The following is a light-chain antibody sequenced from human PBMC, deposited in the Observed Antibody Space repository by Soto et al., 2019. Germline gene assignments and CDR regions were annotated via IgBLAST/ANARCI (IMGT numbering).Light chain of an antibody. V-gene: IGKV1-33*01. CDR1: HDIGNS. Sequence: DIQMTQSPPSLSASVGDEVTIICQASHDIGNSLNWYQDKPGQPPKLVIYDAYNLETGVPSTFSGNGYGTDFTFTISSLRPEDIATYYCQKSDHLPLFGPGTKVDI. CDR2: DAY. CDR3: QKSDHLPL. J-gene: IGKJ3*01.